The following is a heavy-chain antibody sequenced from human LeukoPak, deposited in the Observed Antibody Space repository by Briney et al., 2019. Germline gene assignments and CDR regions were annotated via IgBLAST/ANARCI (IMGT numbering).Heavy chain of an antibody. CDR3: AKSLSSGWSSYYFGD. Sequence: GGSLRLSCVASGFAFSTYYIHWVRQPPGKGLEWVAVISYDGRNMYYGDSVKGRFTTSRDNSKNTLYLQMNSLRPEDTAVYYCAKSLSSGWSSYYFGDWGQGTLVTVSS. D-gene: IGHD6-19*01. CDR2: ISYDGRNM. CDR1: GFAFSTYY. V-gene: IGHV3-30*18. J-gene: IGHJ4*02.